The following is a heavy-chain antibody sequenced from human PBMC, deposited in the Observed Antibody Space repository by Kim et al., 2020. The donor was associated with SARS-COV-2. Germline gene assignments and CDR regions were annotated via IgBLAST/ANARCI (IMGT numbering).Heavy chain of an antibody. D-gene: IGHD2-21*02. CDR3: ARDPYVVVTAPYGMDV. V-gene: IGHV3-33*01. J-gene: IGHJ6*02. CDR2: IWYDGSNK. Sequence: GGSLRLSCAASGFTFSSYGMHWVRQAPGKGLEWVAVIWYDGSNKYYADSVKGRFTISRDNSKNTLYLQMNSLRAEDTAVYYCARDPYVVVTAPYGMDVWGQETTVTVSS. CDR1: GFTFSSYG.